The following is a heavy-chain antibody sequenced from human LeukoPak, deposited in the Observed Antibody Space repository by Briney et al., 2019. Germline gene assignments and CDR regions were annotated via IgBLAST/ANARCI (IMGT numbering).Heavy chain of an antibody. V-gene: IGHV1-46*01. CDR1: GYTFTSYY. CDR3: ARDLHDYVWGSYWDY. D-gene: IGHD3-16*01. J-gene: IGHJ4*02. Sequence: ASVKVSCKASGYTFTSYYMHWVRQAPGQGLEWMGIINPSGGSTSYAQKFQGRVTMTRDTSTSTVYMELSSLRSEDTAVYYCARDLHDYVWGSYWDYWGQGTLVTVSS. CDR2: INPSGGST.